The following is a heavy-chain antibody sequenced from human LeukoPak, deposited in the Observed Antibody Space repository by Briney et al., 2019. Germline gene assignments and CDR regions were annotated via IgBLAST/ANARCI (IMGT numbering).Heavy chain of an antibody. J-gene: IGHJ6*03. CDR2: IRYDGSDK. V-gene: IGHV3-30*02. CDR1: GFTFSTYG. CDR3: AKDKAAAGTIYFDV. Sequence: GGSLRLSCAASGFTFSTYGMQLVRQAPGKGLEWVAFIRYDGSDKYYADSVKGRFTISRDNSKNTLYLQMNSLRAEDTAVFHCAKDKAAAGTIYFDVWGKGTTVTVSS. D-gene: IGHD6-13*01.